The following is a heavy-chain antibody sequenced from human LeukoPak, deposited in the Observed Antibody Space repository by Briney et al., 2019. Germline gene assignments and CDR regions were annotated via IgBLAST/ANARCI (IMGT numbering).Heavy chain of an antibody. Sequence: TGGSLRLSCAASGFSFSSYAMSWLRQAPAKGLEWVSTISSSGGSTYYADSVKGRFTISRDNSKSTVYLQMNSLRAEDTAVYYCAKATFASSWNLYFDYWGQGTLVTVSS. CDR1: GFSFSSYA. J-gene: IGHJ4*02. V-gene: IGHV3-23*01. CDR3: AKATFASSWNLYFDY. CDR2: ISSSGGST. D-gene: IGHD6-13*01.